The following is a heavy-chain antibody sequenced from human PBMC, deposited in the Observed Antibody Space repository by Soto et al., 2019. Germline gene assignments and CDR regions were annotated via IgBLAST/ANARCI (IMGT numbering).Heavy chain of an antibody. V-gene: IGHV3-11*01. J-gene: IGHJ4*02. Sequence: LRLSCAASGFTFSDYYMSWIRQAPGKGLEWVSYITYSDNTIYYADSVKGRFTISRDNAKNSLYLQMNSLRAEDTAVYYCARDRGIVATNVGYYFDYWGQGTLVTVSS. D-gene: IGHD5-12*01. CDR3: ARDRGIVATNVGYYFDY. CDR2: ITYSDNTI. CDR1: GFTFSDYY.